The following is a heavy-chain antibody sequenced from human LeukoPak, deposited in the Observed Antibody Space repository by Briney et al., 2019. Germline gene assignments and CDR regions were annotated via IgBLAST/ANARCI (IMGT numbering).Heavy chain of an antibody. D-gene: IGHD6-19*01. CDR2: IYYSGST. J-gene: IGHJ4*02. Sequence: SETLSLTCTVSGGSISSYYWSWIRQPPGKGLEWIGYIYYSGSTNYDPSLKSRVTISVDTSKNQFSLKLSSVTAADTAVYYCASRGYSSGWYPYWGQGTLVTVSS. CDR3: ASRGYSSGWYPY. V-gene: IGHV4-59*01. CDR1: GGSISSYY.